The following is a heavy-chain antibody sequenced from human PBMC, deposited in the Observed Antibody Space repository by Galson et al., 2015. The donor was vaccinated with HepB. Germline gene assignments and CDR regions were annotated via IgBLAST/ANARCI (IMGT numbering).Heavy chain of an antibody. D-gene: IGHD5-24*01. CDR1: GDSVSSTTAA. Sequence: CAISGDSVSSTTAAWNWLRQSPSRGLEWLGRAYYRSKWYSEYAPSVRSRITVNPDTSRNQFSLQLISLTTEDTAVYYCARGDGYSFDYWAQGTLVTVSS. V-gene: IGHV6-1*01. CDR2: AYYRSKWYS. J-gene: IGHJ4*02. CDR3: ARGDGYSFDY.